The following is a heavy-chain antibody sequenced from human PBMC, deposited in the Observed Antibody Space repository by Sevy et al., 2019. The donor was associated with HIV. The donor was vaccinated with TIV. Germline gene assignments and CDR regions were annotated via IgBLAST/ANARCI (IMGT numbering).Heavy chain of an antibody. D-gene: IGHD6-19*01. CDR3: AKYSSGWYAFDY. CDR1: GFNISNYA. CDR2: VSGSGDST. Sequence: GGSLRLSCAASGFNISNYAMNWVRQAPGKGLEWVSTVSGSGDSTFYADSVKGRFTISRDCSQNTVLLQMSSLRAEDTAIYYCAKYSSGWYAFDYWGQGTLVTVSS. J-gene: IGHJ4*02. V-gene: IGHV3-23*01.